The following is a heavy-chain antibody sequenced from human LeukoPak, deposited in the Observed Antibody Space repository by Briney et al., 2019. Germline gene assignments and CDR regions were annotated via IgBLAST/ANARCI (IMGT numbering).Heavy chain of an antibody. CDR3: ARDKFDSSGYYLAFDI. CDR1: GFTVSSNY. Sequence: GGSLRLSCAASGFTVSSNYMSWVRQAPGKGLEWVSVIYSGGSTYCADSVKGRFTISRDNSKNTLYLQMNSLRAEDTAVYYCARDKFDSSGYYLAFDIWGQGTMVTVSS. J-gene: IGHJ3*02. V-gene: IGHV3-53*01. CDR2: IYSGGST. D-gene: IGHD3-22*01.